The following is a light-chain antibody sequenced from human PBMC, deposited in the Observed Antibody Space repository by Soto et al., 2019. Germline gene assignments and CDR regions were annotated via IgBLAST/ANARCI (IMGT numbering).Light chain of an antibody. Sequence: QSALTQPASVSGSPGQSITISWTGTSSDVGTYNYVSWYQQHPGKAPKLMIYDVSNRPSGVSDRFSGSKSGNTASLTISGLQAEDEADYYCSSYTSSSSSVVFGGGTKLTVL. J-gene: IGLJ2*01. CDR3: SSYTSSSSSVV. CDR2: DVS. V-gene: IGLV2-14*01. CDR1: SSDVGTYNY.